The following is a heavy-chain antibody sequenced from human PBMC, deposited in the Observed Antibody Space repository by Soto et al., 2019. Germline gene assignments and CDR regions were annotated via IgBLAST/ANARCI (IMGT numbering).Heavy chain of an antibody. CDR3: AKDYELDY. D-gene: IGHD2-2*01. J-gene: IGHJ4*02. Sequence: GGSLRLSCAASGFTFNIYAMSWVRQAPGKGLEWVSAISGSGGGTYYADSVEGRFTISRDNSKNTLYLQLNSLRAEDTAVYYCAKDYELDYWGQGTLVTVSS. CDR2: ISGSGGGT. CDR1: GFTFNIYA. V-gene: IGHV3-23*01.